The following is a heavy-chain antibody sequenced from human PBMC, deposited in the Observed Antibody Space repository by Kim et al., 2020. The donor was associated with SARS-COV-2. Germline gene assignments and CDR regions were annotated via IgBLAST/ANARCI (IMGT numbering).Heavy chain of an antibody. CDR3: AKDMFARDYDFWSGCVDY. CDR1: GFTFNDYS. CDR2: ISWDGGRI. D-gene: IGHD3-3*01. Sequence: GGSLRLSCAASGFTFNDYSREWVRQAPGKGLEWVALISWDGGRIFYADSVRGRFTVSRDDSKNSLYLQMNNLRPEDSAFYYCAKDMFARDYDFWSGCVDYWGQGTLVTVSS. V-gene: IGHV3-43*01. J-gene: IGHJ4*02.